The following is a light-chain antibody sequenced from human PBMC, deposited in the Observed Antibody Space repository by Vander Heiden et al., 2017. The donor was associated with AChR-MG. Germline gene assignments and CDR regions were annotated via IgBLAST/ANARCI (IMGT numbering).Light chain of an antibody. CDR3: QQRSNWHT. V-gene: IGKV3-11*01. Sequence: EIVLTQSPATLSLSPGERATLSCRASQSVSSYLAWYQQKPGQAPRLLIYDASNRATGIPARFSGSGSGTDFTLTISSLEPEDFAVYYCQQRSNWHTFGGRTKVEIK. CDR1: QSVSSY. J-gene: IGKJ4*01. CDR2: DAS.